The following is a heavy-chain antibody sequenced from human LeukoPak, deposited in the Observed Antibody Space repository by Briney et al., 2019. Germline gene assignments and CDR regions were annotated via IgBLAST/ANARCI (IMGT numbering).Heavy chain of an antibody. CDR2: IYTSGST. D-gene: IGHD3-3*01. CDR3: ARGPLDFWSGYSNTAEYFQH. CDR1: GGSISSYY. Sequence: PSATLSLTCTVSGGSISSYYWSWIRQHAGKGLEWIGRIYTSGSTNYNPSLKSRVTMSVDTSKNQFSLKLSSVTAADTAVYYCARGPLDFWSGYSNTAEYFQHWGQGTLVTVSS. V-gene: IGHV4-4*07. J-gene: IGHJ1*01.